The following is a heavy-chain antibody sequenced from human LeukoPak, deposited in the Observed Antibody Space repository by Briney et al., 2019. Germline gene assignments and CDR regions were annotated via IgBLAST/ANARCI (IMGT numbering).Heavy chain of an antibody. Sequence: GGSLRLSCAASGFTFTTYWMHWVRQAPGKGLVWVSRINGDGGSRHYADSVKGRFTISRDNAKNTLYLQMNSLRAEDTAVYYCASASSHRIAAGGDYWGQGTLVTVSS. D-gene: IGHD6-13*01. J-gene: IGHJ4*02. CDR3: ASASSHRIAAGGDY. V-gene: IGHV3-74*01. CDR1: GFTFTTYW. CDR2: INGDGGSR.